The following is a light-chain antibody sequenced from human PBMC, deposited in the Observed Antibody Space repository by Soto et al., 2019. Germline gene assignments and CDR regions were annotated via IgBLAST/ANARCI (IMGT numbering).Light chain of an antibody. Sequence: IWMTQSPSLLSASTGDRVTITCRASQGISSYLAWYQQKPGKAPKLLIYAASTLQSGVPSRFSGSGSGTDFTLTISSLQPADFATYYCQQYNSYSPTFGQGTKVDIK. CDR1: QGISSY. V-gene: IGKV1-8*01. CDR2: AAS. CDR3: QQYNSYSPT. J-gene: IGKJ1*01.